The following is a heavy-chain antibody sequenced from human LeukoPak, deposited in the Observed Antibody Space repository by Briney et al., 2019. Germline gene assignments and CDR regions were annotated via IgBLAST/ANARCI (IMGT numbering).Heavy chain of an antibody. CDR3: ARGVVPSRWLVQPDY. Sequence: GGSLRLSCAASGFTFSTYWMTWVRQVPGKGLEWVGNIKGDGSERYYLDSVKGRFTISRDNAKNTLYLQMGSLRAEDMAVYYCARGVVPSRWLVQPDYWGQGTLVTVSS. D-gene: IGHD6-19*01. CDR1: GFTFSTYW. J-gene: IGHJ4*02. CDR2: IKGDGSER. V-gene: IGHV3-7*01.